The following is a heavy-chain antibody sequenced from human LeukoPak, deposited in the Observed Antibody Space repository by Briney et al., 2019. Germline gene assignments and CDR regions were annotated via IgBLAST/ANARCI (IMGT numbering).Heavy chain of an antibody. CDR2: IRYDGSNK. CDR1: GFTFSSYG. J-gene: IGHJ4*01. CDR3: ARDSGFSGTQRGEY. V-gene: IGHV3-30*02. Sequence: GGSLRLSCAASGFTFSSYGMHWVRQAPGKWLEWVAFIRYDGSNKYYADSVKGRFTISRDNSKNTLYLQMNSLRSEDTAVYFCARDSGFSGTQRGEYWGHGTLVTVSS. D-gene: IGHD3/OR15-3a*01.